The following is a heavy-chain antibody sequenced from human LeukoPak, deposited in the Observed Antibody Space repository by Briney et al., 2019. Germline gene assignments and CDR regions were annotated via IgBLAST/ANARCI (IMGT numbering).Heavy chain of an antibody. D-gene: IGHD3-3*01. CDR2: INHSGST. CDR3: ARGPNYDFWSGYTD. Sequence: PSETLSLTSAVYGGSFSGYYWSWIRQPPWKGLEWIGEINHSGSTNYNPSLKSRVTISVDTSKNQFSLKLSSVTAADTAVYYCARGPNYDFWSGYTDWGQGTLVTVSS. J-gene: IGHJ4*02. CDR1: GGSFSGYY. V-gene: IGHV4-34*01.